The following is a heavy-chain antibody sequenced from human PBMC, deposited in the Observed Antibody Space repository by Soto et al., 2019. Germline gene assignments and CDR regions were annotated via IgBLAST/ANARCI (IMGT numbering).Heavy chain of an antibody. CDR2: IKQDGSEK. V-gene: IGHV3-7*03. CDR1: GFTFSSYW. Sequence: PGGSLRLSCAASGFTFSSYWMSWVRQAPGKGLEWVANIKQDGSEKYYVDSVKGRFTISRDNAKNSLYLQMNSLRAEDTAVYYCARAHSSYYYDSSGVIGYWGQGTLVTVSS. D-gene: IGHD3-22*01. CDR3: ARAHSSYYYDSSGVIGY. J-gene: IGHJ4*02.